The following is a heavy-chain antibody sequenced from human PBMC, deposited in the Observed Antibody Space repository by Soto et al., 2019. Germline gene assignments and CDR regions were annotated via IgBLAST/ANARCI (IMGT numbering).Heavy chain of an antibody. V-gene: IGHV4-34*01. D-gene: IGHD6-19*01. CDR3: ARDIPWIAVAGLWAKYNWFDP. J-gene: IGHJ5*02. Sequence: SETLSLTCAVYGGSFSGYYWSWIRQPPGKGLEWIGEVNHSGSTKYNPSLKSRVTISVDTSKNQFSLKLSSVTAADTAVYYCARDIPWIAVAGLWAKYNWFDPWGQGTLVTVSS. CDR2: VNHSGST. CDR1: GGSFSGYY.